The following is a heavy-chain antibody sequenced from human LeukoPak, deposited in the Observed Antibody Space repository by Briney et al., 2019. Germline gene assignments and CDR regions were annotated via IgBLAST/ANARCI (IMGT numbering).Heavy chain of an antibody. CDR1: GGSISSYY. CDR3: ARDFGSGYYYYYMDV. J-gene: IGHJ6*03. CDR2: IYTSGST. V-gene: IGHV4-4*07. Sequence: PSETLSLTCTVSGGSISSYYWSWIRQPAGKGLEWIGRIYTSGSTNYNPSLKSRVTMSVDTSKNQFSLKLCSVTAADTAVYYCARDFGSGYYYYYMDVWGKGTTVTVSS. D-gene: IGHD3-10*01.